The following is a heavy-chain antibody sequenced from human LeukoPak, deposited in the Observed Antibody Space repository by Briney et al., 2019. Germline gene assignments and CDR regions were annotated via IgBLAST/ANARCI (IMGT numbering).Heavy chain of an antibody. CDR2: ISGDGGST. CDR1: GFTFDDYA. D-gene: IGHD3-22*01. CDR3: AKDISYYDSSGWFDP. Sequence: PGGSLRLSCAASGFTFDDYAMHWVRQAPGKGLEWVSLISGDGGSTYYADSVKGRFTISRDNSKNSLYLQMNSLRTEDTALYYCAKDISYYDSSGWFDPWGQGTLVTVSS. V-gene: IGHV3-43*02. J-gene: IGHJ5*02.